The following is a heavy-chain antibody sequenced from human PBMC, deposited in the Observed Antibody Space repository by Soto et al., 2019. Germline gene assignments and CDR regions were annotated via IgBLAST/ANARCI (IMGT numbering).Heavy chain of an antibody. V-gene: IGHV1-46*01. CDR3: ESPIGGSYNAFDI. J-gene: IGHJ3*02. D-gene: IGHD1-26*01. CDR1: GYCFSRYY. CDR2: INPSGSIT. Sequence: XSVKVAFNASGYCFSRYYMHWVRQAPGQGLQWMGIINPSGSITTYAQKFQGRVTMTRDTSTSTVYMELSSLTSDDTAVYYCESPIGGSYNAFDIWGQGTMVTVSS.